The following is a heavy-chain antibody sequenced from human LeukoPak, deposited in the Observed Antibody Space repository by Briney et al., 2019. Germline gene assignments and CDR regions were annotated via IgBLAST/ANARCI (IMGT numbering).Heavy chain of an antibody. J-gene: IGHJ5*02. CDR1: DGSFSGYY. CDR2: IYYSGST. D-gene: IGHD5-18*01. Sequence: ETLSLTCAVYDGSFSGYYWSWIRQPPGKGLEWIGYIYYSGSTNYNPSLKSRVTISVDTSKNQFSLKLSSVTAADTAVYYCARGHTAITPWGQGTLVTVSS. CDR3: ARGHTAITP. V-gene: IGHV4-59*01.